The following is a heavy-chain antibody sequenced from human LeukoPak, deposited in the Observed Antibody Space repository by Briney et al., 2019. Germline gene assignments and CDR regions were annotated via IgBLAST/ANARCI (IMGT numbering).Heavy chain of an antibody. Sequence: GGSLRLSCTASGFTFNKYAMSWVRQAPGKGLEWLSLISTSARTHYADSVKGRFTISRDNSKNTLYLQMNSLKTEDTAVYYCTRDHRHYYDSSGYYYAIYYWGQGTLVTVSS. CDR1: GFTFNKYA. J-gene: IGHJ4*02. V-gene: IGHV3-23*01. CDR2: ISTSART. CDR3: TRDHRHYYDSSGYYYAIYY. D-gene: IGHD3-22*01.